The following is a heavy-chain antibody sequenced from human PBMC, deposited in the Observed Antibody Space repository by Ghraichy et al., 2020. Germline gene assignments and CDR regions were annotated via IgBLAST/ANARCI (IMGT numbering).Heavy chain of an antibody. CDR1: GFTFSGYS. J-gene: IGHJ6*02. CDR2: ITSSGSFN. D-gene: IGHD4-23*01. CDR3: ARGSRVVRFYYYDGMDV. Sequence: GGSLRLSCVGSGFTFSGYSMNWVRLSPGKRLEWVSYITSSGSFNSYADSVKGRFTISRDNAQNSLSLQMNSLTDEDTAVYYCARGSRVVRFYYYDGMDVWGQGTTVTVSS. V-gene: IGHV3-48*02.